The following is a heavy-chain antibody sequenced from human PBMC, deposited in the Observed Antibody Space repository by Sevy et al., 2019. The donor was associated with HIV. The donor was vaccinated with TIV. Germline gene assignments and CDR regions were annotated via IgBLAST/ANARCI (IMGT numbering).Heavy chain of an antibody. CDR1: GDSFNTDCYH. V-gene: IGHV4-31*03. Sequence: SETLSLTCSVSGDSFNTDCYHWTWIRQQPGKGLEWIGFISYTGTTSYNPSLESRVTISVSPSKRQSSLRLTPVIAADTAVYYCARDRSHIPRALEIWGQGTMVTVSS. CDR2: ISYTGTT. J-gene: IGHJ3*02. D-gene: IGHD2-21*01. CDR3: ARDRSHIPRALEI.